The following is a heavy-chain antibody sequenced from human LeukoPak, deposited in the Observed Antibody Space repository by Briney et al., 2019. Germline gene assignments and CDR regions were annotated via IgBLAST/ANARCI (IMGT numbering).Heavy chain of an antibody. CDR1: GFTFYDYA. CDR2: IRDGDGRT. J-gene: IGHJ4*02. D-gene: IGHD2-2*01. CDR3: AKDHSTTWLGSFNY. Sequence: GGSLRLSCAASGFTFYDYAMSWVRQPPGKGLEWVSLIRDGDGRTHYADSVKGRFTISRDNSKKMVYLQMNGPRADDTAVYYCAKDHSTTWLGSFNYWGQGTLVTVSS. V-gene: IGHV3-23*01.